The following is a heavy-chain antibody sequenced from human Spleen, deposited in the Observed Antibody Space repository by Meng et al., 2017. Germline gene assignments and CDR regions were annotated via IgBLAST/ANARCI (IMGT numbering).Heavy chain of an antibody. Sequence: QVHPVQSGTEVRKPGASVKVSCKASGYTFPSYGISWVRQAPGQGLEWMGWISPFNANTHSAQKLQGRVTMTTDTSTNTAYMELRSLRSGDTAVYYCARALGRFDPWGQGTLVTVSS. CDR3: ARALGRFDP. V-gene: IGHV1-18*01. CDR2: ISPFNANT. CDR1: GYTFPSYG. D-gene: IGHD3-16*01. J-gene: IGHJ5*02.